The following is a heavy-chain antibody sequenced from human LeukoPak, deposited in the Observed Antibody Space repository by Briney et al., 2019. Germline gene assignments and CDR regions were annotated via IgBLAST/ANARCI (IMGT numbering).Heavy chain of an antibody. Sequence: PSETLSLTCTVSGGSISSSSYYWGWIRQPPGKGLEWIGSMYYSGSTYYNPSLKSRVTISLDTSKRQFSLKLSSVTAADTAVYYCARATQAYSSGWRSPGRYFYYMDVWGKGTTVTVSS. D-gene: IGHD6-19*01. CDR1: GGSISSSSYY. CDR2: MYYSGST. J-gene: IGHJ6*03. CDR3: ARATQAYSSGWRSPGRYFYYMDV. V-gene: IGHV4-39*07.